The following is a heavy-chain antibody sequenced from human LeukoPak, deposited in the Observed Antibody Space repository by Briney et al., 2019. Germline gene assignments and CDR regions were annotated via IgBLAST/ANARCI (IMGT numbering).Heavy chain of an antibody. CDR2: ISSSSSYI. V-gene: IGHV3-21*01. Sequence: GGSLRLSCAASGFTFSSYSMSWVRQAPGKGPEWVSSISSSSSYIYYADSVKGRFTISRDNAKNSLYLQMNSLRAEDTAVYYCARARVNSGSFRWDYWGQGTLVTVSS. CDR3: ARARVNSGSFRWDY. J-gene: IGHJ4*02. CDR1: GFTFSSYS. D-gene: IGHD1-26*01.